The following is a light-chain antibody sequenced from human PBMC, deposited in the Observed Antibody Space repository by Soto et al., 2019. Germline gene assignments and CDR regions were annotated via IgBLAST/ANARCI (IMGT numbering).Light chain of an antibody. J-gene: IGLJ1*01. Sequence: QTALTQPASVSGSPGQSITISCTGTSSDVGGYNYVSWYQDHPGKAPKLIIYDVTNRPSGVSNPFSGSKSGNTASLTISGLQPEDEADYYCSSDTTSNTRQIVFGTGTKLTVL. CDR3: SSDTTSNTRQIV. V-gene: IGLV2-14*03. CDR2: DVT. CDR1: SSDVGGYNY.